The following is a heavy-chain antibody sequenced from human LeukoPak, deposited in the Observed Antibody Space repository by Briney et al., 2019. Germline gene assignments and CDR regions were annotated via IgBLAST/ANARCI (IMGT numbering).Heavy chain of an antibody. CDR3: ARRGAAADPGFDY. CDR1: GGSISSSSYY. CDR2: IYYSGST. V-gene: IGHV4-39*01. Sequence: PSETLSLTCTVSGGSISSSSYYWGCIRQPPGKGLEWIGSIYYSGSTYYNPSLKSRVTISVDTSKNQFSLKLSSVTAADTAVYYCARRGAAADPGFDYWGQGTLVTVSS. D-gene: IGHD6-13*01. J-gene: IGHJ4*02.